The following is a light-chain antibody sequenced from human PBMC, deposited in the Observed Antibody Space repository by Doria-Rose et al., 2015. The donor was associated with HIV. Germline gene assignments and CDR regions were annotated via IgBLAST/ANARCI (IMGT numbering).Light chain of an antibody. V-gene: IGKV1-13*02. Sequence: TQSPSSLSASEGDRVTITCRASQDIYTSLAWYQQKPGTAPKLLIFDASSLESGVPSRISGSGSGTDFTLTISSLQPEDFATFYCQQFYTFPHTVGQGTRLESK. J-gene: IGKJ5*01. CDR2: DAS. CDR3: QQFYTFPHT. CDR1: QDIYTS.